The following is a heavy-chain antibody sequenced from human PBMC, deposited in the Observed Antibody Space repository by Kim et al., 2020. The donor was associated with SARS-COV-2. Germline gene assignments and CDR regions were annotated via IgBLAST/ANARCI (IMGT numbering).Heavy chain of an antibody. D-gene: IGHD6-13*01. Sequence: TPSLKSRVSISIDTSKNPFSLKLNSMTAADTAVYYCVGLSPIAAGGPFDYWGQGTLVTVSS. J-gene: IGHJ4*02. V-gene: IGHV4-39*01. CDR3: VGLSPIAAGGPFDY.